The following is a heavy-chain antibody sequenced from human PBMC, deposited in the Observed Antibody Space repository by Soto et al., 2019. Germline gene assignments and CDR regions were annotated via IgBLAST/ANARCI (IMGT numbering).Heavy chain of an antibody. J-gene: IGHJ6*02. CDR1: GGTFSSYA. D-gene: IGHD2-8*01. CDR3: ARGKDIVLMAYALYYYYGMDV. V-gene: IGHV1-69*13. CDR2: IIPIFGTA. Sequence: SVKVSCKASGGTFSSYAISWVRQAPGQGLEWMGGIIPIFGTANYAQKFQGRVTITADESTSTAYMELSSLRSEDTAVYYCARGKDIVLMAYALYYYYGMDVWGQGTTVTVSS.